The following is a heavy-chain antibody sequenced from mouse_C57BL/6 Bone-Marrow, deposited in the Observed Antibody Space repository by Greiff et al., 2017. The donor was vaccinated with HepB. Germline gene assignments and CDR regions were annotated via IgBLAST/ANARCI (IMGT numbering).Heavy chain of an antibody. V-gene: IGHV1-82*01. CDR2: IYPGDGAT. J-gene: IGHJ2*01. Sequence: QVQLQQSGPELVTPGASVKISCKASGYAFSSSWMNWVKQRPGKGLEWIGRIYPGDGATYYNGQFKGKATLTADKSSSTAYMQLSSLTSEDSAVYFCASWDEFDYWGQGTTLTVSS. D-gene: IGHD4-1*01. CDR1: GYAFSSSW. CDR3: ASWDEFDY.